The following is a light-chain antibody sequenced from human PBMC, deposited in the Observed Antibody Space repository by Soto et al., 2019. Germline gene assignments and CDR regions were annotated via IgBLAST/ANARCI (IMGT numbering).Light chain of an antibody. J-gene: IGKJ1*01. CDR3: QQDGSSPRT. CDR2: GAS. V-gene: IGKV3-20*01. CDR1: QRVSSSY. Sequence: EIVLTQSPGTLSLSPGERATLSCRASQRVSSSYLAWYQQKPGQAPRLLIYGASTRATGIPDRFSGSGSGTDFTLTISRLEPEDFAVYYCQQDGSSPRTFGQGNKVEIK.